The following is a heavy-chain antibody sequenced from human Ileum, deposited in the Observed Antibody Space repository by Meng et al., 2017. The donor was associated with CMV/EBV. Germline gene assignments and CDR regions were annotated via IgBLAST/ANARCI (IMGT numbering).Heavy chain of an antibody. Sequence: QVQLVQSGAEVKKPGASVTVSCKASGYTFTGYFIFWVRQAPGQGLEWMGSINPYSGATNNAQKFQGRFTMTRDMSIHTAYMELSSLRSDDTAVYYCAIISGGDFDYWGQGTLVTVSS. V-gene: IGHV1-2*02. CDR2: INPYSGAT. J-gene: IGHJ4*02. CDR3: AIISGGDFDY. CDR1: GYTFTGYF. D-gene: IGHD1-26*01.